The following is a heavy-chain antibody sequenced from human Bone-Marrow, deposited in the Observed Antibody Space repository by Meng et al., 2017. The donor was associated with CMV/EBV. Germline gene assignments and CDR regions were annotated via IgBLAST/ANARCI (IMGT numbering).Heavy chain of an antibody. CDR3: AKDHRMTNYGMDV. J-gene: IGHJ6*02. D-gene: IGHD2-8*01. CDR1: GFTFSSYG. V-gene: IGHV3-30*02. CDR2: IRYDGSNK. Sequence: GESLKISCAASGFTFSSYGMHWVRQAPGKGLEWVAFIRYDGSNKYYADSVKGRFTISRDNSKNTLYLHMNSLRAEDTAVYYCAKDHRMTNYGMDVWGQGTTVTVSS.